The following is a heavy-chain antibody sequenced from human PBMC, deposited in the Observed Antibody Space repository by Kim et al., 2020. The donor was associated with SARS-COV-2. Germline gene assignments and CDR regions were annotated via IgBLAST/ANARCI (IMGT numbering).Heavy chain of an antibody. CDR3: AKYSGDIVVVPAGYYYGMDV. V-gene: IGHV3-43*02. J-gene: IGHJ6*02. CDR1: GFTFDDYA. Sequence: GGSLRLSCAASGFTFDDYAMHWVRQAPGKGLEWVSLISGDGGSTYYADSVKGRFTISRDNSKNSLYLQMNSLRTEDTALYYCAKYSGDIVVVPAGYYYGMDVWGQGTTVTVSS. D-gene: IGHD2-2*01. CDR2: ISGDGGST.